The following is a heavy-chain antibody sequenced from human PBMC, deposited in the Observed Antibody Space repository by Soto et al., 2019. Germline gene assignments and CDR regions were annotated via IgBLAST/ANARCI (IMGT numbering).Heavy chain of an antibody. CDR1: GFTFSSYA. D-gene: IGHD1-1*01. J-gene: IGHJ4*02. V-gene: IGHV3-30*04. Sequence: QVQLVESGGGVVQPGRSLRLSCAASGFTFSSYAMHWVRQAPGKGLEWVAVIAYDGRNKYYADSVKGRFTISRDNSKNPLYLQMNSLRIEDTAVYYCARDLERVFDYWGQGPLVTVSS. CDR2: IAYDGRNK. CDR3: ARDLERVFDY.